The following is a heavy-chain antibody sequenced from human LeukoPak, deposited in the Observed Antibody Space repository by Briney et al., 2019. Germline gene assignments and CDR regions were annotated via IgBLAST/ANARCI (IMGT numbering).Heavy chain of an antibody. CDR2: ISSSGSTI. J-gene: IGHJ4*02. CDR3: ARKIVGAAFYFDY. CDR1: GFTFSDYY. V-gene: IGHV3-11*01. D-gene: IGHD1-26*01. Sequence: AGGPLSLSCAASGFTFSDYYMSWIRQAPGKGLEWVSYISSSGSTIYYADSVKGPFTISRDNAKNSLYLQMNSLRAEDTAVYYCARKIVGAAFYFDYWGQGTLVTVSS.